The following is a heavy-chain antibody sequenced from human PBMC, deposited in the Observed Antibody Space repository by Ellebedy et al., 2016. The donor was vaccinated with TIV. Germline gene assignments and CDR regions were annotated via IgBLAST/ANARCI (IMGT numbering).Heavy chain of an antibody. CDR2: LTTGGVT. Sequence: GESLKISCAASGFTFSRFAMHWFRQAPGKGLEWVSALTTGGVTFYADSVKVRFTISRDNAKRSLFLQMNSLRVDDTAVYYCVTWGQSYGRWGQGSLVTISS. D-gene: IGHD3-16*01. J-gene: IGHJ4*02. CDR3: VTWGQSYGR. V-gene: IGHV3-21*04. CDR1: GFTFSRFA.